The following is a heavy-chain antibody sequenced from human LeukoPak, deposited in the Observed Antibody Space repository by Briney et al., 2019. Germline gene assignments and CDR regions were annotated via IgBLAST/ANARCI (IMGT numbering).Heavy chain of an antibody. CDR2: IIPIFGTA. J-gene: IGHJ5*02. CDR3: AGYTLPSYKHCSSTSCYALSDNWFDP. Sequence: SVKVSCKASGGTFSSYAISWVRQAPGQGLEWMGGIIPIFGTANYAQKFQGRVTITADESTSTAYMELSSLRSEDTAVYYCAGYTLPSYKHCSSTSCYALSDNWFDPWGQGTLVTVSS. D-gene: IGHD2-2*01. V-gene: IGHV1-69*01. CDR1: GGTFSSYA.